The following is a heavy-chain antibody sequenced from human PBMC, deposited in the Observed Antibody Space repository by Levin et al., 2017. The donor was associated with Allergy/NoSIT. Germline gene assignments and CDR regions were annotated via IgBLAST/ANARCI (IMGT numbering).Heavy chain of an antibody. J-gene: IGHJ1*01. D-gene: IGHD6-19*01. CDR1: GFTFRNNW. V-gene: IGHV3-7*01. CDR3: ATGQRLVT. Sequence: GESLKISCAASGFTFRNNWMSWVRQAPGKGLEWVANIHQDGSDKNDVDSVKGRFTISRDNAKNSLYLQMISLRLEDTAVYYCATGQRLVTWGQGTLVTVSS. CDR2: IHQDGSDK.